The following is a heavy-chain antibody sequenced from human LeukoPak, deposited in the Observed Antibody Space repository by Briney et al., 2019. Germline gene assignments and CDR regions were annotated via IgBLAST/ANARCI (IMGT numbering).Heavy chain of an antibody. CDR2: IIPIFGTA. J-gene: IGHJ4*02. V-gene: IGHV1-69*06. D-gene: IGHD6-13*01. CDR3: ARSSIIAAAGPYYFDY. Sequence: SVKVSCKASGYTFTSYYMHWVRQAPGQGLEWMGGIIPIFGTANYAQKFQGRVTITADKSTSTAYMELSSLRSEDTAVYYCARSSIIAAAGPYYFDYWGQGTLVTVSS. CDR1: GYTFTSYY.